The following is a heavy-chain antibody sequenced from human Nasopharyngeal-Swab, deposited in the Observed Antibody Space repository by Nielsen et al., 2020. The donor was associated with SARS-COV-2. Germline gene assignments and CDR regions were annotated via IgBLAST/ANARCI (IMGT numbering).Heavy chain of an antibody. CDR1: GGSVSRYY. CDR3: AKHMGGGSYSHDAFDI. J-gene: IGHJ3*02. CDR2: IYYSGRT. Sequence: SETLSLTCTVSGGSVSRYYWSWVRQPPGKGLEWIGYIYYSGRTSYKSSHKSRVTMSVDTSKNQFFLKLSSVTAADTAVYYCAKHMGGGSYSHDAFDIWGQGTVVTVSS. D-gene: IGHD3-16*01. V-gene: IGHV4-59*08.